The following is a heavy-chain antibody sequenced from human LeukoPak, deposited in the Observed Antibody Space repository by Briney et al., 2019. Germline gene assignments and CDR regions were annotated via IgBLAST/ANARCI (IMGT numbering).Heavy chain of an antibody. D-gene: IGHD3-22*01. Sequence: SETQSLTCAVSGGSISSGGYSWSWIRQPPGKGLEWIGYIYHSGSTYYNPSLKSRVTISVDRSKNQFSLKLSSVTAADTAVYYCARVRPYYYDSSGYYPDAFDIWGQGTMVTVSS. CDR1: GGSISSGGYS. CDR2: IYHSGST. V-gene: IGHV4-30-2*01. J-gene: IGHJ3*02. CDR3: ARVRPYYYDSSGYYPDAFDI.